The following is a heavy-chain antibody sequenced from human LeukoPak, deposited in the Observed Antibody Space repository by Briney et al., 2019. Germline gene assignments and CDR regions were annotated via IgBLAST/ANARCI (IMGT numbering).Heavy chain of an antibody. V-gene: IGHV3-74*01. CDR3: SRGNHGFDY. CDR2: INNDGSTT. J-gene: IGHJ4*02. D-gene: IGHD2/OR15-2a*01. CDR1: GSTFGNYW. Sequence: GGSLRLPCAASGSTFGNYWMHWVRQAPGKGLVWVSFINNDGSTTVYADSVKGRFTISRDNAKNTLYLQMNSLRAEDTAVYYCSRGNHGFDYWGQGTLVTVSS.